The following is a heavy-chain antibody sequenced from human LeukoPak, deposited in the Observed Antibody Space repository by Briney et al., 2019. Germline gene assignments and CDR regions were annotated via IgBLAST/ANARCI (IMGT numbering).Heavy chain of an antibody. CDR1: GFTFSSHA. J-gene: IGHJ4*02. CDR2: ISGSGDST. Sequence: PGGSLRLSCAASGFTFSSHAMSWVRQATGKGLEWVSTISGSGDSTNYADSVKGRFTISRDNSKNTLYLQMSSLRADDTAMYYCAKLIVGARSLFDFRGQGSLVTVSS. D-gene: IGHD1-26*01. V-gene: IGHV3-23*01. CDR3: AKLIVGARSLFDF.